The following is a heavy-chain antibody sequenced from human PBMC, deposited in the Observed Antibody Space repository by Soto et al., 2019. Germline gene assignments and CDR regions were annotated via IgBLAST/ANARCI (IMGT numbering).Heavy chain of an antibody. CDR1: GGTFSSYA. J-gene: IGHJ6*02. D-gene: IGHD2-15*01. Sequence: SVKVSCKASGGTFSSYAISWVRQAPGQGLEWMGGIIPIFGTANYAQKFQGRVTITADESTSTAYMELSSLRSEDTAVYYCARSTFYCSGGSCYSDYYYGMDVWGQGTTVTVSS. CDR3: ARSTFYCSGGSCYSDYYYGMDV. V-gene: IGHV1-69*13. CDR2: IIPIFGTA.